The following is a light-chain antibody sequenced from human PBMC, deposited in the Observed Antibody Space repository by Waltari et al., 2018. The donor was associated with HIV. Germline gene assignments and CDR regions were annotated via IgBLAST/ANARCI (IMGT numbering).Light chain of an antibody. CDR3: AAYDDRLPGWM. J-gene: IGLJ3*02. CDR1: SPNLGSKS. V-gene: IGLV1-47*01. Sequence: QSVLTQPPSASGTPGPRVTISCSGSSPNLGSKSVYWYQHHPGMPPKVLIYRNDQRPSGVPDRFSASRSGTSASLAISGLRSEDEADYYCAAYDDRLPGWMFGGGTKLTVL. CDR2: RND.